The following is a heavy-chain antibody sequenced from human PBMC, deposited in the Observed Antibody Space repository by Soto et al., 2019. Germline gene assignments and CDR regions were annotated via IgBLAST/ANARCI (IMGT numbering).Heavy chain of an antibody. CDR2: LSSSSSTI. J-gene: IGHJ4*02. Sequence: EVQLVESGGGLVRPGGSLRLSCAASRFTFSTYSMNWVRQAPGKGLEWVSFLSSSSSTIYYADSVKGRFTISRDNAKNSLYLQMTSLRDEDTAVYYCARGGYSHGFDYFDFWGLGTLVTVSS. V-gene: IGHV3-48*02. CDR3: ARGGYSHGFDYFDF. D-gene: IGHD5-18*01. CDR1: RFTFSTYS.